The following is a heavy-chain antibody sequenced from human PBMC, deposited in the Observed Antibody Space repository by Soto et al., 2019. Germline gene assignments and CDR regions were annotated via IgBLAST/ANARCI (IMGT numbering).Heavy chain of an antibody. CDR1: GFTLSSEA. CDR3: AREPRYYYDSSGYLNWFDP. Sequence: GGSLRLSCAASGFTLSSEAMSWVRQAPVKGLEWVSGISGSSGYTYYADSVKGRFTISRDNYQNTLYLEMNSLRDEDTAVYYCAREPRYYYDSSGYLNWFDPWGQGTQVTVSS. D-gene: IGHD3-22*01. J-gene: IGHJ5*02. CDR2: ISGSSGYT. V-gene: IGHV3-23*01.